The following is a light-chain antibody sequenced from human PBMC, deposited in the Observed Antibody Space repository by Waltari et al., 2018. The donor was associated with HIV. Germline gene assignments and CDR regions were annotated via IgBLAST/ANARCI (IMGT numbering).Light chain of an antibody. Sequence: QSALPQPASVSGSPGQSLTISCTGTSSDVGSYNLFSWYQQHPVKAPKPTIYEVSKRPSGVSNRFHGSKSGNTASLTISGLQAEDEADYYCCSYAGTSTYVAFGGGTKLTVL. CDR2: EVS. CDR3: CSYAGTSTYVA. J-gene: IGLJ2*01. CDR1: SSDVGSYNL. V-gene: IGLV2-23*02.